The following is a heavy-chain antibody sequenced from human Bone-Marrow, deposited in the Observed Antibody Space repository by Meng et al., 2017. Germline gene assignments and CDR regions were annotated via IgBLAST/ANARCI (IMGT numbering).Heavy chain of an antibody. CDR2: TYYRSRWYS. CDR1: GDSVPSNSAT. Sequence: QVQLHQSGPGLVKPSQTLSLTCAISGDSVPSNSATWNWIRQSPSRGLEWLGRTYYRSRWYSDYAVSVQSRITINPDTSKNQFSLQLNSLTPEDSAVYYCARDGTSWYFFDYWGQGTLVTVSS. CDR3: ARDGTSWYFFDY. J-gene: IGHJ4*02. D-gene: IGHD1-1*01. V-gene: IGHV6-1*01.